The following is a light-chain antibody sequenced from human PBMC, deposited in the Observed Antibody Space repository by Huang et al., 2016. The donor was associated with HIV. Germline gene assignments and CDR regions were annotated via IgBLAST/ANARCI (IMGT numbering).Light chain of an antibody. J-gene: IGKJ1*01. Sequence: ENLMTQSPSTLSVSPGESATLSCRASQSVFKNLAWYQQKPGQAPKLLIYGSSTRAAGIPARFSGNGSGTDFTLTISSLQSEDFAVYYCQQYNTSPRTFGQGTKVEV. V-gene: IGKV3-15*01. CDR1: QSVFKN. CDR3: QQYNTSPRT. CDR2: GSS.